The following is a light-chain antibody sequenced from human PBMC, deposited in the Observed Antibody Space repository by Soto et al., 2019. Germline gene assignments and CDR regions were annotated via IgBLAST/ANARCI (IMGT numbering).Light chain of an antibody. V-gene: IGKV1-9*01. CDR3: QQLSTYPST. Sequence: GDRVTITCRASQGIGSYLAWYQQKPGEAPKLLIFAASTLQSGVPSRFSGSGSGTDFTLTISSLQAEDFATYYCQQLSTYPSTFGGGTKVDI. CDR1: QGIGSY. CDR2: AAS. J-gene: IGKJ4*01.